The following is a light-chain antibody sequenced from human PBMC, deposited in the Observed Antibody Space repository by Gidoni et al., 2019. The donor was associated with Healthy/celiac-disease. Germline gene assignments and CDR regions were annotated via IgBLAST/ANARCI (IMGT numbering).Light chain of an antibody. Sequence: EIVMTHSPATLSVSPGERATLSCRASQSVSSNLAWYHQNPAQAPRRLIYGASTRAAGIPARVSGSGSGTEVSLTISSLQSEGFAVYYCQQYNNWPYTFGQGTKLEIK. CDR2: GAS. CDR1: QSVSSN. V-gene: IGKV3-15*01. J-gene: IGKJ2*01. CDR3: QQYNNWPYT.